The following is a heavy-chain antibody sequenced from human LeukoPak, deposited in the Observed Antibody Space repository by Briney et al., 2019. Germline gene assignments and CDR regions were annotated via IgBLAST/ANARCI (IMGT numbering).Heavy chain of an antibody. V-gene: IGHV3-11*01. CDR1: GFTFSDDY. D-gene: IGHD3-22*01. J-gene: IGHJ4*02. Sequence: GGSLRLSCAASGFTFSDDYMSWIRQAPGKGLDLVSYISSSGSTIYYADSVKGRFTISRDNAKNSLYLQMNSLRAEDTAVYYCARETYYYDSSGSFFDYWGQGTLVTVSS. CDR3: ARETYYYDSSGSFFDY. CDR2: ISSSGSTI.